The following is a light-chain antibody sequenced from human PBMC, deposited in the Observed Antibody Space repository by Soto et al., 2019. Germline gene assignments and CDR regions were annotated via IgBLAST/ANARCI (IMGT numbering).Light chain of an antibody. J-gene: IGLJ2*01. V-gene: IGLV2-14*03. CDR3: GSYTSSSTVI. CDR2: DVS. Sequence: QSALTQPASVSGSPGQSITISCTGTSSDVGGYNYVSWYQQHPGKAPKLMIYDVSNRPSGVSNRFSGSKSGNTASLTISGLQAEDEADYYCGSYTSSSTVIFGVGTKLTVL. CDR1: SSDVGGYNY.